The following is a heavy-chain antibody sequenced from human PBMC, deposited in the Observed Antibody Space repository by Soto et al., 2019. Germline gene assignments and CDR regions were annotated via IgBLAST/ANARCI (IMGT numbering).Heavy chain of an antibody. CDR3: TTTPLNSSGGPDAFDI. D-gene: IGHD6-25*01. J-gene: IGHJ3*02. V-gene: IGHV1-69*06. CDR2: IIPQFAAA. Sequence: QVQLEQSGAEVKKPGSSVKVSCKASGGTFSSSPIYWVRQAPEQGLEWMGGIIPQFAAANYAQKFQGSVMNTADKSTSTAYLELSSLRSEDTAVYYCTTTPLNSSGGPDAFDIWGQGTMVTVSS. CDR1: GGTFSSSP.